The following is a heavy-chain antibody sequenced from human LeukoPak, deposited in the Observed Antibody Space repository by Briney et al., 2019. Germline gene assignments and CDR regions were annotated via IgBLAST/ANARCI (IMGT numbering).Heavy chain of an antibody. CDR1: GCTFSGSA. J-gene: IGHJ1*01. V-gene: IGHV3-73*01. Sequence: XCAASGCTFSGSAMHWVRQASGKGLEWVGRIRSKANSYATAYAASVKGRFTISRDDSKNTAYLQMNSLQTEDTAVYYCLYSSGWYSESFQHWGQGTLVTVSS. CDR3: LYSSGWYSESFQH. D-gene: IGHD6-19*01. CDR2: IRSKANSYAT.